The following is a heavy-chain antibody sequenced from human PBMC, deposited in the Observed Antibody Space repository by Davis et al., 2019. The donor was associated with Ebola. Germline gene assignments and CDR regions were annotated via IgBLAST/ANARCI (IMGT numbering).Heavy chain of an antibody. CDR2: AEVGGSDK. V-gene: IGHV3-7*03. Sequence: GGSLRLSCVVSGFSFSNYWMSWVRQAPGKGLEWVASAEVGGSDKFYVDSVRGRFTVSRDSAKKSLHLQMNSLRVEDTAIYYCVRHGGSGWYVDYFDYWGQGTLVTVSS. CDR1: GFSFSNYW. J-gene: IGHJ4*02. D-gene: IGHD6-13*01. CDR3: VRHGGSGWYVDYFDY.